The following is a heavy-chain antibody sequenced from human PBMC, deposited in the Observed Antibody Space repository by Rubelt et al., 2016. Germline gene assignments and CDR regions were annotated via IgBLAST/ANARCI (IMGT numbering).Heavy chain of an antibody. CDR1: GYTLTELS. D-gene: IGHD1-1*01. V-gene: IGHV1-24*01. CDR3: ARGGGTAFDP. Sequence: QVQLVQSGAEVKKPVASVKVSCKVSGYTLTELSMHWVRQAPGKGLEWMGGFGPEDGETIYATKYQGRVPSAEDTSTETAYMELSGLRAEDTAVYYCARGGGTAFDPWGQGTLVTVSS. J-gene: IGHJ5*02. CDR2: FGPEDGET.